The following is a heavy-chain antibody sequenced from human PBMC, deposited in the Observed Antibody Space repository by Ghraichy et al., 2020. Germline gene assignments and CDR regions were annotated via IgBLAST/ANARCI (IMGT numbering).Heavy chain of an antibody. J-gene: IGHJ4*02. V-gene: IGHV3-23*01. CDR3: ATVAARTSGWQNYFVS. D-gene: IGHD6-19*01. Sequence: ETLSLTCAASGFTFSRYAMSWVRQAPGKGLECVSGFSSSGDSTYYADSVKGRFTISRDNSKNTLYLQMNSLGVEDTAIYYCATVAARTSGWQNYFVSWGQGTLVTVSS. CDR2: FSSSGDST. CDR1: GFTFSRYA.